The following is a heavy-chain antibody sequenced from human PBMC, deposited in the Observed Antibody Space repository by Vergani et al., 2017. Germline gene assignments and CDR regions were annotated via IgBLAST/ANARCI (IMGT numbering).Heavy chain of an antibody. CDR1: GGSISSSSYY. V-gene: IGHV4-39*01. CDR2: IYYSGTT. J-gene: IGHJ4*02. CDR3: ARRDYSSACVDY. D-gene: IGHD6-25*01. Sequence: QVQLQESGPGLVKPSETLSLTCTVSGGSISSSSYYWGWIRQPPGKGLEWIGNIYYSGTTYYNPSLKSRVTISVDTSENQFSLKLSSVTAADTAGYYCARRDYSSACVDYWGQGTLVTVSS.